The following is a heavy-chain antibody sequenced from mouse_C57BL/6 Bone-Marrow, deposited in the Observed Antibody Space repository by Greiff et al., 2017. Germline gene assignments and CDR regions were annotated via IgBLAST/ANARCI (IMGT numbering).Heavy chain of an antibody. V-gene: IGHV5-6*01. Sequence: EVQVVESGGGLVKPGGSLKLSCAASGFTFSSYGMSWVRQTPDKRLEWVATISSGGSYTYYPDSVKGRFTISRDNAKNTLYLQMSSLKSEDTAMYYCARAYYYGSWFAYWGQGTLVTVSA. CDR3: ARAYYYGSWFAY. CDR1: GFTFSSYG. D-gene: IGHD1-1*01. CDR2: ISSGGSYT. J-gene: IGHJ3*01.